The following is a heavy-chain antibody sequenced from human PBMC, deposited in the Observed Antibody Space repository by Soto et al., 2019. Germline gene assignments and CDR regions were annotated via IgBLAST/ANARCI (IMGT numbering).Heavy chain of an antibody. J-gene: IGHJ4*02. CDR1: GFSLSTSGVG. CDR2: IYWDDDK. V-gene: IGHV2-5*02. Sequence: QITLKESGPTLVKPTQTLTLTCTFSGFSLSTSGVGVGWIRQPPGKALEWLALIYWDDDKRYSPSLKSRLTTTKXXSXNXXVLTMTNMDPVDPATYYCAHSSNLLVPAAMYYFDYWGQGTLVTVSS. CDR3: AHSSNLLVPAAMYYFDY. D-gene: IGHD2-2*01.